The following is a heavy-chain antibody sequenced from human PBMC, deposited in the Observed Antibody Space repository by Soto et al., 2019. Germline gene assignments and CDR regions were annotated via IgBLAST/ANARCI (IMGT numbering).Heavy chain of an antibody. CDR2: IRDRGDTT. J-gene: IGHJ4*02. D-gene: IGHD1-1*01. V-gene: IGHV3-23*01. Sequence: PGGSLRLSCAASVFTISSNAMYWVRQSPGKGLEWVSGIRDRGDTTHYADYVKGRFTISRDTSKNTLYLQLNTLRADDTAVYYCAKDRPGTTSFDYWGQGTLVTVSS. CDR1: VFTISSNA. CDR3: AKDRPGTTSFDY.